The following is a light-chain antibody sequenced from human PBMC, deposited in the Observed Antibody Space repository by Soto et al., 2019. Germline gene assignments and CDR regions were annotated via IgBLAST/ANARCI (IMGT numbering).Light chain of an antibody. V-gene: IGKV1-39*01. Sequence: IQMTQSPYSLSASAGDRVTISCRASQSITNNLNWYQHKPGKAPKLLIYTASTLQSGVPSRFSGSGSGTDFTLTISSLQPEDFATYYCQQSYSTPKTFGQGTKVDIK. CDR3: QQSYSTPKT. CDR1: QSITNN. J-gene: IGKJ1*01. CDR2: TAS.